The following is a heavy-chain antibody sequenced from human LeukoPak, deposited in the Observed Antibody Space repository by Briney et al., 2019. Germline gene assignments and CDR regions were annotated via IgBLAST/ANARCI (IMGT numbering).Heavy chain of an antibody. J-gene: IGHJ4*02. V-gene: IGHV3-30-3*01. CDR1: GFSFTLFP. CDR3: PRGAPPDY. CDR2: ISYAGSNK. Sequence: GGSLRLSFAPAGFSFTLFPDSPVSQAPGPGLESLAVISYAGSNKYYADSVKGRFTISTDNSRPFLYLQMDSLRLEDTALYSCPRGAPPDYSRQGTLVTVSS.